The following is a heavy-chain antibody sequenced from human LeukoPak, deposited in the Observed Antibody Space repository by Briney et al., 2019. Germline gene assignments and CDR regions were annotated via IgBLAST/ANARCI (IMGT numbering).Heavy chain of an antibody. J-gene: IGHJ4*02. CDR3: AKYSGAGVRGVIAH. Sequence: PGGSLRLSCAASGFTFSSHAMSWVRQAPGKGLERVSAISGSGGSTYYADSVKGRFTISRDNSKNTLYLQMNSLRAEDTAVYYCAKYSGAGVRGVIAHWGQGTLVTVSS. CDR1: GFTFSSHA. V-gene: IGHV3-23*01. CDR2: ISGSGGST. D-gene: IGHD3-10*01.